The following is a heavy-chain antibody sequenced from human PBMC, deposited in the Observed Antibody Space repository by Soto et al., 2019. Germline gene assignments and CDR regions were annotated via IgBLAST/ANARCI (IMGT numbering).Heavy chain of an antibody. CDR3: ARRGYYYDSSGYPSVWY. Sequence: QLQLQESGPGLVKPSETLSLTCTVSGGSISSSSYYWGWIRQPPGKGLEWIGSIYYSGSTYYNPSLMSRVTISVDTSKNQFSLKLSSVTAADTAVYYCARRGYYYDSSGYPSVWYWGQGTLVTVSS. J-gene: IGHJ4*02. CDR2: IYYSGST. V-gene: IGHV4-39*01. D-gene: IGHD3-22*01. CDR1: GGSISSSSYY.